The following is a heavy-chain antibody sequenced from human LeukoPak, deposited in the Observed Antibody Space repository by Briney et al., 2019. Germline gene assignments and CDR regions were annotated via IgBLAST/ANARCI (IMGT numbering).Heavy chain of an antibody. CDR3: ARMSVTMIVDPSDY. Sequence: ASVKVSCKASGYTFTSYGISWVRQAPGQGLEWMGWISAYNGNTNYAQKLQGRVTMTTGTSTSTAYMELRSLRSDDTAVYYCARMSVTMIVDPSDYWGQGTLVTVSS. J-gene: IGHJ4*02. CDR2: ISAYNGNT. D-gene: IGHD3-22*01. CDR1: GYTFTSYG. V-gene: IGHV1-18*01.